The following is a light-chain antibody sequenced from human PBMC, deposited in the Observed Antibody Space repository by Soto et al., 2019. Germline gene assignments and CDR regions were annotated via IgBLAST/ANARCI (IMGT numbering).Light chain of an antibody. Sequence: QSVLTQPPSVSGAPGQRVSISCTGSTSNIGAGYDVHWYQQHPGTAPKLLIYRNNNRPSGVPDRFSASKSGTSATLAITGLQAEDEADYYCQSYDSSLSGAVFGGGTKLTVL. CDR3: QSYDSSLSGAV. CDR2: RNN. J-gene: IGLJ3*02. CDR1: TSNIGAGYD. V-gene: IGLV1-40*01.